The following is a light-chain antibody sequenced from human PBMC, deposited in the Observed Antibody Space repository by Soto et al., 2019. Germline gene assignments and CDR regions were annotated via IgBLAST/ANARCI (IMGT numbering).Light chain of an antibody. J-gene: IGKJ3*01. Sequence: EIVMTQSPATLSVSPGERATLSCRASQSVSSNLAWYQQKPGQAPRLLIYGASTRATGIPARFSGSGSGTEFTLTISSLQSEDFATYYCQQSYTTLFTFGPGTKVDLK. V-gene: IGKV3-15*01. CDR1: QSVSSN. CDR2: GAS. CDR3: QQSYTTLFT.